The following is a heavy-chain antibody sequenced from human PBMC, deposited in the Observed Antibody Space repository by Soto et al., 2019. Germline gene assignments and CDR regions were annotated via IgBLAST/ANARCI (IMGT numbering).Heavy chain of an antibody. D-gene: IGHD2-21*02. Sequence: QVQLVESGGGMVQPGTSLRLSCAASGFTFNSLSLHWVRQRPDKGLEWVAVISHDGRVTFYADFVKGRFTVSRDNSKNTIYLQGNSLRAEDTAVYFCARQPYGDSQYFGYWGQGNLITVSS. CDR1: GFTFNSLS. CDR3: ARQPYGDSQYFGY. J-gene: IGHJ4*02. V-gene: IGHV3-30*04. CDR2: ISHDGRVT.